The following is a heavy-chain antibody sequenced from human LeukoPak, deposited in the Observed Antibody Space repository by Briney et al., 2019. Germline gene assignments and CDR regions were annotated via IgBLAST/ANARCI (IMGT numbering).Heavy chain of an antibody. V-gene: IGHV3-33*01. CDR1: GFTFSSYG. Sequence: GGSLRLSCAASGFTFSSYGMHWVRQAPGKGLEWVAVIWYDGSNKYYADSVKGRFTISRDNSKNTLYLQMNSLRAEDTAVYYCARDDLVVPAIDYWGQGTLVTVSS. J-gene: IGHJ4*02. D-gene: IGHD2-2*01. CDR3: ARDDLVVPAIDY. CDR2: IWYDGSNK.